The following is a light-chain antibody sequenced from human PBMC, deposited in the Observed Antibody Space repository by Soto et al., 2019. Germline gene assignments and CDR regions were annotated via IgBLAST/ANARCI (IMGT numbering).Light chain of an antibody. CDR1: QSVTYSY. CDR3: QQDGSSPPIS. CDR2: GAS. V-gene: IGKV3-20*01. J-gene: IGKJ5*01. Sequence: EIVLTQSPGTLPLSPGERATLSCRASQSVTYSYLAWYQQKPEQAPRRHIYGASSRATGIPDRFSGSGSGTAFTLPVSRLEPEDFAVYYWQQDGSSPPISFGQGTRLEIK.